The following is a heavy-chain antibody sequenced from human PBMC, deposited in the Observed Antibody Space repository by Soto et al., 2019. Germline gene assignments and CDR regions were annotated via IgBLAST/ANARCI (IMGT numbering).Heavy chain of an antibody. V-gene: IGHV1-2*02. CDR3: ARCDFDSNANYYAGWFDP. D-gene: IGHD3-22*01. J-gene: IGHJ5*02. Sequence: QVQLVQSGAEVKKPGASVKVSCKASGYIFTGYYMHWLRQAPGQGLEWMGWFNPNSGGTKYAQKLQGRVTMTNDTSINTAYMELSGLISDDTAVYYCARCDFDSNANYYAGWFDPWGQGTLVNVSS. CDR2: FNPNSGGT. CDR1: GYIFTGYY.